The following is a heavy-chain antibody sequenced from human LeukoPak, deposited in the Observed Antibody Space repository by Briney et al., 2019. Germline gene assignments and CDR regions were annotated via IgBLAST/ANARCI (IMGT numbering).Heavy chain of an antibody. CDR1: GGTFSSYA. V-gene: IGHV1-69*05. Sequence: ASVKVSCKASGGTFSSYAISWVRQAPGQGLGWMGRIIPIFGTANYAQKFQGRVTITTDESTSTAYMELSSLRSEDTAVYYCASRDSRGYSYGRSDYWGQGTLVTVSS. J-gene: IGHJ4*02. CDR3: ASRDSRGYSYGRSDY. CDR2: IIPIFGTA. D-gene: IGHD5-18*01.